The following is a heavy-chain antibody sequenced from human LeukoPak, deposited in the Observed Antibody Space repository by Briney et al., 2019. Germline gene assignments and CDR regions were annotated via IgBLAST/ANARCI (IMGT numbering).Heavy chain of an antibody. Sequence: GGSLRLSCATSHFTFSSHAMNWVRQAPGKGLEWVSSISDDDDSTYYADSVKGRFNISRDNSKNTLYLDMNNLRAEDTALYFCAKTLFGFSYGKIDYWGQGTLVTVSS. V-gene: IGHV3-23*01. J-gene: IGHJ4*02. D-gene: IGHD5-18*01. CDR2: ISDDDDST. CDR1: HFTFSSHA. CDR3: AKTLFGFSYGKIDY.